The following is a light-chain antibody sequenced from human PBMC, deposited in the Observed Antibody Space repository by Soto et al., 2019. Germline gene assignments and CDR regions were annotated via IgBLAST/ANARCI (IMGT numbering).Light chain of an antibody. Sequence: DIVMTQSPDSLAVSPGERATLSCRASQSVSSSYLAWYQQKPGQAPRLLIYGASTRATGIPARFSGSGSGTEFTLTISSLQSEDFAVYYCQQYNNWPRTFGQGTKVDI. CDR2: GAS. V-gene: IGKV3-15*01. CDR3: QQYNNWPRT. CDR1: QSVSSSY. J-gene: IGKJ1*01.